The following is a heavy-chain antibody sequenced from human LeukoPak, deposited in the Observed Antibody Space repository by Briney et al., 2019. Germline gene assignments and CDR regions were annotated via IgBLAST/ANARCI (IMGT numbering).Heavy chain of an antibody. CDR3: ARDCSSTSCYTHAFDI. V-gene: IGHV1-46*01. CDR2: INPSGGST. CDR1: GYTFTSYY. Sequence: ASVKVSCKASGYTFTSYYMHWVRQAPGQGLEWMGIINPSGGSTSYAQKFQGRVTMTRDMSTSTVHMELSSLRSEDTAVYYCARDCSSTSCYTHAFDIWGQGTMVTVSS. D-gene: IGHD2-2*02. J-gene: IGHJ3*02.